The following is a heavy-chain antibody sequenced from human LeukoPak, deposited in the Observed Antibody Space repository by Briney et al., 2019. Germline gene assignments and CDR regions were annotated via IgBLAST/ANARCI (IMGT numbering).Heavy chain of an antibody. CDR2: IGTAGDT. CDR3: ARAVTTFYYYYMDV. Sequence: GGSLRLSCAASGFTFSSYDMHWVRQATGKGLEWVSAIGTAGDTYYPGSVKGRFTISRENAKNPLYLQMNSLRAGDTAVYYCARAVTTFYYYYMDVWGKGTTVTVSS. J-gene: IGHJ6*03. CDR1: GFTFSSYD. D-gene: IGHD4-11*01. V-gene: IGHV3-13*01.